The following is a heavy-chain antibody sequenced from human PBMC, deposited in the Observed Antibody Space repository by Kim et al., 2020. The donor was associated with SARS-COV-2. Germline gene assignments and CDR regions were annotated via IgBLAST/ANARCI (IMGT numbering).Heavy chain of an antibody. V-gene: IGHV3-49*02. CDR3: TRGRWELPH. Sequence: GTTEYAESVKGRFTISRDDSKSVVYLQMNSLKIEDTAVYYCTRGRWELPHWGQGTLVTVSS. CDR2: GTT. J-gene: IGHJ4*02. D-gene: IGHD1-26*01.